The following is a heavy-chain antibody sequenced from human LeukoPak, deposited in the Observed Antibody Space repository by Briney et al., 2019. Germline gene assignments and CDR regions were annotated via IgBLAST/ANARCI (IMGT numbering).Heavy chain of an antibody. CDR2: IYPGGSDT. V-gene: IGHV5-51*01. D-gene: IGHD1-20*01. CDR3: ALTDNYYSYGMDV. Sequence: GESLKISCKGSGYSFTSYWIGWVRQMPGKGLEWMVIIYPGGSDTRFSASFEGQVPISAEKSITTAYLQWSSLKASDTAMYYCALTDNYYSYGMDVWGQGTTVTVSS. J-gene: IGHJ6*02. CDR1: GYSFTSYW.